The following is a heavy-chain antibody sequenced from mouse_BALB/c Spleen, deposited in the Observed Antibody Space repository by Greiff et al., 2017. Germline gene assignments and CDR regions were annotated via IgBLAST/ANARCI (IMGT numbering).Heavy chain of an antibody. CDR2: IRNKANGYTT. V-gene: IGHV7-3*02. CDR1: GFTFTDYY. Sequence: EVMLVESGGGLVQPGGSLRLSCATSGFTFTDYYMSWVRQPPGKALEWLGFIRNKANGYTTEYSASVKGRFTISRDNSQSILYLQMNTLRAEDSATYYCARVYGSTLEDYWGQGTSVTVSS. CDR3: ARVYGSTLEDY. J-gene: IGHJ4*01. D-gene: IGHD1-1*01.